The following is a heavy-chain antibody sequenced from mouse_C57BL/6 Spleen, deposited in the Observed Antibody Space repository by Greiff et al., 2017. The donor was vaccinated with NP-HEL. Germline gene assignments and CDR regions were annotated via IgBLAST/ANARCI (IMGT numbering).Heavy chain of an antibody. J-gene: IGHJ3*01. CDR2: ISNGGSYT. CDR3: AGHGRRAYAWFAY. Sequence: DVKLVESGGDLVKPGGSLKLSCAVSGFTFSSYGMSWVRQTPDKRLEWVATISNGGSYTYYPDSMKGRFTISRDNTKNTLYLQMSSLKSEDTAMYYCAGHGRRAYAWFAYWGQGTLVTVSA. CDR1: GFTFSSYG. V-gene: IGHV5-6*02. D-gene: IGHD2-12*01.